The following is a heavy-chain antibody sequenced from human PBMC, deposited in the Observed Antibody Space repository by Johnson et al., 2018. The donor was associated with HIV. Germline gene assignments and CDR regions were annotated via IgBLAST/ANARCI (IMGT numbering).Heavy chain of an antibody. V-gene: IGHV3-74*02. CDR1: GFTVSSNY. Sequence: EVQLVESGGGLVQPGGSLRLSCAASGFTVSSNYMSWVRQAPGKGLVWVSRINSDGSSTNYADSVQGRFTISRDNAENTLYLQMNSLRAEDTALYYCASVLGRGYSGYDKNYDAFDIWGQGTMVTVSS. CDR3: ASVLGRGYSGYDKNYDAFDI. D-gene: IGHD5-12*01. J-gene: IGHJ3*02. CDR2: INSDGSST.